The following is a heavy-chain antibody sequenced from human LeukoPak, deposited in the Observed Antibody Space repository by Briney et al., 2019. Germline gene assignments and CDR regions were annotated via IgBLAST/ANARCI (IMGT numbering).Heavy chain of an antibody. D-gene: IGHD3-3*01. CDR2: ISGSGGST. CDR1: GFTFSSYA. Sequence: PGGSLRLSCAASGFTFSSYAMSWVRQAPGKGLEWVSAISGSGGSTYYADSVKGRFTISRDDSKSIAYLQMNSLKTEDTAVYYCTRAGGYDFWIDCWGQGTLVTVSS. J-gene: IGHJ4*02. V-gene: IGHV3-23*01. CDR3: TRAGGYDFWIDC.